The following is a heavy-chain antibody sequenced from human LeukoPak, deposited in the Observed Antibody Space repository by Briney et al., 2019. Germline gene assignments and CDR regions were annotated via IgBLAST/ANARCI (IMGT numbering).Heavy chain of an antibody. J-gene: IGHJ3*02. Sequence: GGSLRLSCAASGFTFSSYAMHWVRQVPGKGLEYVSAISSDGRSTYYANSVKGRFTISRDNSRGTLFLQMGSLRPEDMAVYYCARDRGGGLVKCAFDIWGQGTMVTVSS. CDR1: GFTFSSYA. V-gene: IGHV3-64*01. CDR2: ISSDGRST. D-gene: IGHD3-10*01. CDR3: ARDRGGGLVKCAFDI.